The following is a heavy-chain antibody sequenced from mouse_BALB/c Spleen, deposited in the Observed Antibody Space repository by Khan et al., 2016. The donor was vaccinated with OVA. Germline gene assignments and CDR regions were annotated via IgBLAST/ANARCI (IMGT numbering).Heavy chain of an antibody. J-gene: IGHJ2*01. CDR3: SRHPGYYGSRSYFDY. V-gene: IGHV5-6*01. Sequence: EVELVESGGDSVKPGGSLKLSCAASGFTFSSYGMSWVRRTPDKRLEWVATISSGGSYTYYPDSVKARFTISRDNAKNTLYLQLSSLKSEDTAMSYCSRHPGYYGSRSYFDYWGQGTTLTVSS. CDR1: GFTFSSYG. D-gene: IGHD1-1*01. CDR2: ISSGGSYT.